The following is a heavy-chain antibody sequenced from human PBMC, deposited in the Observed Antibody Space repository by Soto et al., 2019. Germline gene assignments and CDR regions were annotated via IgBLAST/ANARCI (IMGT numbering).Heavy chain of an antibody. CDR1: RLTLYRYA. D-gene: IGHD5-18*01. J-gene: IGHJ3*02. CDR2: ISGSGGSP. Sequence: PGGSTRIACAACRLTLYRYAMNGARQAPGKGVEGVSTISGSGGSPYYADSVKGRFTISRDSSKNTLYLQMSSLRAEDTAVYYCVLGYKYGPHGFDIWGQGTKVTVSS. CDR3: VLGYKYGPHGFDI. V-gene: IGHV3-23*01.